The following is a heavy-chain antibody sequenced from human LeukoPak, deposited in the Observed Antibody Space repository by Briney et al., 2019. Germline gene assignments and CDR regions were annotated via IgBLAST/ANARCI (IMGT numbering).Heavy chain of an antibody. D-gene: IGHD3-22*01. CDR3: TKDYYDSSGYYYFPFDV. V-gene: IGHV4-39*03. J-gene: IGHJ3*01. CDR2: IYYSGST. Sequence: SETLSLTCAVSGGSISSNSYYWGWIRQPPGKGLEWIGSIYYSGSTYYNPSLKSRVTISVDTSKNQFCLKLSSVTAADTAVYYCTKDYYDSSGYYYFPFDVWGQGTMVTVSS. CDR1: GGSISSNSYY.